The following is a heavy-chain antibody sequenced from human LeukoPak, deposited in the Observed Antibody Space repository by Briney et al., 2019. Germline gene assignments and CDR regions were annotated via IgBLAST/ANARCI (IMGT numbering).Heavy chain of an antibody. V-gene: IGHV3-23*01. CDR2: ISGRGEST. J-gene: IGHJ4*02. CDR1: GFTFSSYT. D-gene: IGHD3-22*01. Sequence: GGSLRLSCAASGFTFSSYTMSWVRQAPGEGLEWLSAISGRGESTFYAPSVKGRFAISRDNSDNALYLQMSSLRVDDTAVYYRAKASSGYYYGYWGQGTLVTVSS. CDR3: AKASSGYYYGY.